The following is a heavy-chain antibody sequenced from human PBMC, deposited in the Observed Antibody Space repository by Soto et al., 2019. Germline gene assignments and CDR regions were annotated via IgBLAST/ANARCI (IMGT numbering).Heavy chain of an antibody. CDR2: ISGDGVHT. J-gene: IGHJ6*01. CDR3: VRETVAPIIGQDPSYGLDV. V-gene: IGHV3-74*01. D-gene: IGHD3-3*01. Sequence: EVQLAESGGGLIQPGGSLRLSCATSGFTFSRYWIHWVRQAPGEGPVWVSRISGDGVHTDYAESVKGRFTVSRDIAKSTGYLQMNNLRAEDTAIYYCVRETVAPIIGQDPSYGLDVWGQGTTVTVSS. CDR1: GFTFSRYW.